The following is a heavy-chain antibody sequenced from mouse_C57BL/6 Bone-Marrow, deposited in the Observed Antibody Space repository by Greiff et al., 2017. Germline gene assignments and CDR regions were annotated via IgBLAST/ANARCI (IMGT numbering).Heavy chain of an antibody. CDR1: GYTFTDYN. Sequence: VQLKQSGPELVKPGASVKMSCKASGYTFTDYNMHWVKQSHGKSLEWIGYINPNNGGTSYNQKFKGKATLTVNKSSSTASMELRSLTSDDSAVYYCASLYYDYLVYAMDYWGQGTSVTVSS. J-gene: IGHJ4*01. D-gene: IGHD2-4*01. V-gene: IGHV1-22*01. CDR3: ASLYYDYLVYAMDY. CDR2: INPNNGGT.